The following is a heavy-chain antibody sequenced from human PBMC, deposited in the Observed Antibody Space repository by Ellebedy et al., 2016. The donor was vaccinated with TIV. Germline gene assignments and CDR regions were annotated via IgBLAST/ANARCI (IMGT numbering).Heavy chain of an antibody. CDR2: ISWNSGSI. CDR3: AKDYSYGYGGIDY. D-gene: IGHD5-18*01. J-gene: IGHJ4*02. Sequence: SLKISCAASGFTFDDYAMHSVRQAPGKGLEWVSGISWNSGSIGYADSVKGRFTISRDNAKNSLYLQMNSLRAEDTALYYCAKDYSYGYGGIDYWGQGTLVTVSS. CDR1: GFTFDDYA. V-gene: IGHV3-9*01.